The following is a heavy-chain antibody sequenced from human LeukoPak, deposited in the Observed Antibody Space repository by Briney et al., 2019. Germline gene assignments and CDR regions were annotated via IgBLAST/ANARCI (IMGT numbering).Heavy chain of an antibody. CDR2: ISGSGGST. Sequence: PGGSLRLSCAASGFTFSSYAMSWVRQAPGKGLEWVSAISGSGGSTYYADSVKGRFTISRDDSKNTLYLQMNSLRAEDTAEYYCAREMYYYDSSGGVWGQGTMVTVSS. CDR1: GFTFSSYA. D-gene: IGHD3-22*01. CDR3: AREMYYYDSSGGV. V-gene: IGHV3-23*01. J-gene: IGHJ3*01.